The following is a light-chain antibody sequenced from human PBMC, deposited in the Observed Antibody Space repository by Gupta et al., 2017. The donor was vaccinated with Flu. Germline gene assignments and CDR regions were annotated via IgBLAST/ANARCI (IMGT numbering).Light chain of an antibody. CDR3: LQDSYFSTS. CDR2: KAS. V-gene: IGKV1-5*03. CDR1: RTISNW. Sequence: PSTLSASVGDRVTITCRASRTISNWLASYQHRPGKAPKLLIYKASSLESGVPSTLRGRGSVTEFTLTISNLQPDDLAVYYFLQDSYFSTSFGQGTKVEMK. J-gene: IGKJ2*03.